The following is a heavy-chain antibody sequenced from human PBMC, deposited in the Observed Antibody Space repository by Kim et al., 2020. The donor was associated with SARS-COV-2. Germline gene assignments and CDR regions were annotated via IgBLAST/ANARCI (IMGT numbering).Heavy chain of an antibody. CDR3: AKDRYYDSSGQPDY. V-gene: IGHV3-30*18. Sequence: GGSLRLSCVASGFTFSSYGMHWVRQAPGKGLEWVAVISYDGSNKYYADSVKGRFTIFRDNSKNTLYLQMNSLRAEDTAVYYCAKDRYYDSSGQPDYWGQGTLVTVSS. CDR1: GFTFSSYG. J-gene: IGHJ4*02. D-gene: IGHD3-22*01. CDR2: ISYDGSNK.